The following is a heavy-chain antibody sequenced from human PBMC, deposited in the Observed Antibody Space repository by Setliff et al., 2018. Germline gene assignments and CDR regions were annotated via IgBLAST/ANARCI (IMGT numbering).Heavy chain of an antibody. V-gene: IGHV4-4*07. J-gene: IGHJ5*02. CDR3: ARYIPSAGCFDP. CDR1: GGSLNTYY. D-gene: IGHD2-21*01. Sequence: TSETLSLTCTVSGGSLNTYYWSWIRQPAGKELEWIGRIYTTGNTNYNPSLKSRVTISVDTSKKQFSLMLTSVTAADTAVYYCARYIPSAGCFDPWGQGALVTVSS. CDR2: IYTTGNT.